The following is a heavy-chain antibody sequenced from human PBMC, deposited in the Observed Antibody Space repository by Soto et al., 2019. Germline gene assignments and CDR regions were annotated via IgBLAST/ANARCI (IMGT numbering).Heavy chain of an antibody. CDR3: ARLPNKSPQN. CDR1: GFTFSSYW. V-gene: IGHV3-74*01. CDR2: ISTDASST. J-gene: IGHJ1*01. Sequence: VQLVESGGGLVQPGGSLRLSCAASGFTFSSYWMHWVRQAPGKGLVWVSSISTDASSTSYADPVKGRFIISRDNAKNTLYLQMNSVRAEDTAVYYCARLPNKSPQNWGQGTLVIVSP.